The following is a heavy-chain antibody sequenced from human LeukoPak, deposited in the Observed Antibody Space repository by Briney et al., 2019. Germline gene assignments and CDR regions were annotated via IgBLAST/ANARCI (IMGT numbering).Heavy chain of an antibody. Sequence: GGSLRLSCAASGFTFSSYGMHWVRQAPGRGLEWVAFIRYDGSNKYYADSVKGRFTISRDNSKNTLYLQMNSLRAEDTAVYYCAKEEFCSGGSCYPDYWGQGTLVTVSS. V-gene: IGHV3-30*02. CDR1: GFTFSSYG. D-gene: IGHD2-15*01. CDR3: AKEEFCSGGSCYPDY. J-gene: IGHJ4*02. CDR2: IRYDGSNK.